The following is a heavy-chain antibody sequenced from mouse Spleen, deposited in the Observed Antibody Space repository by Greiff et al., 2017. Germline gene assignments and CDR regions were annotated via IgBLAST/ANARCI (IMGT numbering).Heavy chain of an antibody. CDR3: AIITTAFDY. Sequence: VEPGASVKISCKASGYTFTDYYMNWVKQSHGKSLEWIGDINPNNGGTSYNQKFKGKATLTVDKSSSTAYMELRSLTSEDSAVYYCAIITTAFDYWGQGTTLTVSS. CDR2: INPNNGGT. J-gene: IGHJ2*01. D-gene: IGHD1-1*01. V-gene: IGHV1-26*01. CDR1: GYTFTDYY.